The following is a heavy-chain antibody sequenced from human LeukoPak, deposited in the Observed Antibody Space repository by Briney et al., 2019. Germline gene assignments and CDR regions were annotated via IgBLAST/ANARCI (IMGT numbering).Heavy chain of an antibody. CDR2: ISAYNGNT. CDR3: ARGPHSRSWPDIPRDY. Sequence: ASVKVSCKASGYTFTSYGISWVRQAPGQGLEWMGWISAYNGNTNYAQRLQGRVTMTTDTSTSTAYMELRSLRSDDTAVYYCARGPHSRSWPDIPRDYWGQGTLVTVSS. CDR1: GYTFTSYG. J-gene: IGHJ4*02. V-gene: IGHV1-18*01. D-gene: IGHD1-26*01.